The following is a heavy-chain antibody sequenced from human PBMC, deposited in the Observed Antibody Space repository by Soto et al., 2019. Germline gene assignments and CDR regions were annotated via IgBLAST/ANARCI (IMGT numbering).Heavy chain of an antibody. V-gene: IGHV1-69*13. D-gene: IGHD6-19*01. J-gene: IGHJ6*02. CDR2: IIPIFGTA. Sequence: ASVKVSCKASGGTFSSYAISWVRQAPGQGLEWMGGIIPIFGTANYAQKFQGRVTITADESTSTAYMELSSLRSEDTAVYYCARDPTISGWSDRPTPYYYYYGMDVWGQGSTVTVSS. CDR1: GGTFSSYA. CDR3: ARDPTISGWSDRPTPYYYYYGMDV.